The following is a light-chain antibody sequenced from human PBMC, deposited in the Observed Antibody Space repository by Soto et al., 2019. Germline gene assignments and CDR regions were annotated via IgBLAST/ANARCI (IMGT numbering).Light chain of an antibody. CDR2: DAS. Sequence: EIVLTQSPGTLSLSPGERATLSCRASQSLSKNYVAWYQHKPGQAPRLLIDDASNRATGIPDRFSGRGSGTDFTLTISRLEPEDSAVYYCQQCVTAPLTFGPGTKVEI. CDR1: QSLSKNY. CDR3: QQCVTAPLT. J-gene: IGKJ1*01. V-gene: IGKV3-20*01.